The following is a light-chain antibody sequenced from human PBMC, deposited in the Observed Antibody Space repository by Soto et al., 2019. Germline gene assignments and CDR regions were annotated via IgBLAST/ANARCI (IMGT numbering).Light chain of an antibody. V-gene: IGKV3-15*01. Sequence: IVMTQSPATLSVSPGERATLSCRASQSINSNLAWYQQKPGQAPKLLMFRASIRATGFPSRFSGSGSGTEFNLTISSLQSEDSAIYYCQQYNNCPRATFGRGTKVEIK. CDR1: QSINSN. CDR2: RAS. CDR3: QQYNNCPRAT. J-gene: IGKJ4*02.